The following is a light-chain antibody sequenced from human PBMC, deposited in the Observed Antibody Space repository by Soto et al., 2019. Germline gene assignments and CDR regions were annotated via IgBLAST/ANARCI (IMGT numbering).Light chain of an antibody. Sequence: QSALTQPPSVSGSPGQSVTISCTGTSGDVGSYNRVSWYQQPPGTAPKLIIYEVSKRPSGVPDRFSGSKSGNTASLTISGLQAEDEADYYCTSFTSSSTLVFGGGTKLTVL. CDR3: TSFTSSSTLV. J-gene: IGLJ2*01. CDR1: SGDVGSYNR. CDR2: EVS. V-gene: IGLV2-18*02.